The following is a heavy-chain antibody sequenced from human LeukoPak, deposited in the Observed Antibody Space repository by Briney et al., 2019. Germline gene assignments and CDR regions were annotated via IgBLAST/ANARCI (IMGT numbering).Heavy chain of an antibody. D-gene: IGHD3-10*01. CDR3: ARQAGLLWFGELRPREFDY. Sequence: SETLSLTCTVSGGSISSSSYYWGWLRQPPGKGLEWIGSIYYSGSTYYNPSLKSRVTISVDTSKNQFSLKLSSVTAADTAVYYCARQAGLLWFGELRPREFDYWGQGTLVTVSS. J-gene: IGHJ4*02. CDR1: GGSISSSSYY. CDR2: IYYSGST. V-gene: IGHV4-39*01.